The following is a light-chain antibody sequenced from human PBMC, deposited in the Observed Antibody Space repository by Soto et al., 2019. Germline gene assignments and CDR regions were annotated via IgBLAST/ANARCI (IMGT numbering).Light chain of an antibody. CDR2: AAS. V-gene: IGKV1-6*01. CDR3: LQDYSYPWT. Sequence: VEVTQSPASLSSSVVDRGTITCLAGQGSINDLGWSQQKPGRAPQLLLYAASSLQSGVPCRFSGRASGTDFSLTISSLQPEDFAAYYCLQDYSYPWTFGQGTKVDIK. CDR1: QGSIND. J-gene: IGKJ1*01.